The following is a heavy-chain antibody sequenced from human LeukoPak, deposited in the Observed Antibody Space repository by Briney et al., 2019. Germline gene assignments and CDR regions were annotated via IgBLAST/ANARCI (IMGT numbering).Heavy chain of an antibody. D-gene: IGHD1-26*01. CDR3: ARHDGSSFIYYVDH. J-gene: IGHJ4*01. Sequence: GGSLRLSCAASGFSVSSRAMSWVRQAPGKGLEWVSTISNSGDNTWYADSVKGRFTISRDNSQNTLYLQMSSLRAEDTALYFCARHDGSSFIYYVDHWGHGALVTASS. V-gene: IGHV3-23*01. CDR1: GFSVSSRA. CDR2: ISNSGDNT.